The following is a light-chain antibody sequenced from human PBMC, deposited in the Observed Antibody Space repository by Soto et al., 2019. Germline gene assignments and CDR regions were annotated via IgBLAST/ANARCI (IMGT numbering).Light chain of an antibody. CDR2: GNS. V-gene: IGLV1-40*01. Sequence: QSVLTQPPSVSGAPGQRVTISCTGSSSNIGAGYDVHWYQQLPGTAPKLLIYGNSNRPSGVPDRCSGSKSGTSASLAITGLQADDEADYYCQSYDSSLSGSGVVFGGGTKLTVL. CDR3: QSYDSSLSGSGVV. CDR1: SSNIGAGYD. J-gene: IGLJ2*01.